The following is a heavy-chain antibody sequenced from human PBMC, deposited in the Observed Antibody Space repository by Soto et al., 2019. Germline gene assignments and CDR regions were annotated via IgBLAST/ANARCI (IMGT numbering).Heavy chain of an antibody. Sequence: ASVKVSCKASGYTFTSYAMHWVRQAPGQRLEWMGWINAGNGNTKYSQKFQGRVTITRDTSASTAYMGLSSLRSEDTAVYYCARDCSGGSCYLAMDYWGQGTLVTVSP. CDR2: INAGNGNT. CDR3: ARDCSGGSCYLAMDY. V-gene: IGHV1-3*01. CDR1: GYTFTSYA. D-gene: IGHD2-15*01. J-gene: IGHJ4*02.